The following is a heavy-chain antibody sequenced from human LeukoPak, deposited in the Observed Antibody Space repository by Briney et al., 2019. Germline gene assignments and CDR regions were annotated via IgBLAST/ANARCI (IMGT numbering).Heavy chain of an antibody. CDR2: IKQDGSEK. CDR3: VRTGGWPLPYFES. V-gene: IGHV3-7*01. J-gene: IGHJ4*02. CDR1: GFNFGIYW. Sequence: PGGSLRLSCAASGFNFGIYWLSWVRQAPWKGLEWVANIKQDGSEKDYVDSVKGRFTISRDNAKNSLFLHMNSLRAEDTAVYYCVRTGGWPLPYFESWGQGSLVTVSS. D-gene: IGHD6-19*01.